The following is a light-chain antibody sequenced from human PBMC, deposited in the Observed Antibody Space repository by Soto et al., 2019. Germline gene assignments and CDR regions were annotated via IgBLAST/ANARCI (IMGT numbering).Light chain of an antibody. V-gene: IGLV2-23*02. Sequence: QSALTQPASVSGSPGQSITISCTGTSSDVGSYNLVSWYQQHPGKAPKLMIYEVSKRPSGVSNRFSGFKSGNTASLTISGLQAEDEADYYCCSYAGSSTSLYVFGTGTKLTVL. CDR2: EVS. CDR3: CSYAGSSTSLYV. CDR1: SSDVGSYNL. J-gene: IGLJ1*01.